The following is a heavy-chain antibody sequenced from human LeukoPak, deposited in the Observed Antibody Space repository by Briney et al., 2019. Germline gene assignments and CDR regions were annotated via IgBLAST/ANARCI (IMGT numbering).Heavy chain of an antibody. CDR2: IYYSGST. CDR1: GGSISSGGYY. Sequence: SETLSLTCTVSGGSISSGGYYWSWIRQHPGKGLEWIGYIYYSGSTYYNPSLKSRVTISVDTSKNQFSLKLSSVTAADTAVYYCARGNGGIVVVPAAPDYWGQGTLVTVSS. CDR3: ARGNGGIVVVPAAPDY. V-gene: IGHV4-31*03. D-gene: IGHD2-2*01. J-gene: IGHJ4*02.